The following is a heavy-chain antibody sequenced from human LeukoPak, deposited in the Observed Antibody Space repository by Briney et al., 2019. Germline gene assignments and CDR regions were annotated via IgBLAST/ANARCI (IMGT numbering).Heavy chain of an antibody. CDR3: AKDRFFFDY. J-gene: IGHJ4*02. CDR1: GFTFSNAW. V-gene: IGHV3-23*01. D-gene: IGHD3-10*01. CDR2: ISGSGGST. Sequence: GGSLRLSCAASGFTFSNAWMSWVRQAPGKGLEWVSAISGSGGSTYYADSVKGRFTISRDNSKNTLYLQMNSLRAEDTAVYYCAKDRFFFDYWGQGTLVTVSS.